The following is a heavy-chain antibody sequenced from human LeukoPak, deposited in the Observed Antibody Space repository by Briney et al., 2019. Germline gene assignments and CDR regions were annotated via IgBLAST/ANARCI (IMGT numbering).Heavy chain of an antibody. V-gene: IGHV4-59*01. CDR1: GGSISSYY. D-gene: IGHD5-12*01. J-gene: IGHJ3*02. Sequence: SETLSLTCTVSGGSISSYYWSWIRQPPGKGLEWIGYIYYSGSTNYNPSLKSRVTISVDTSKNQFSLKLSSVTAADTAVYYCARDNSGYEGAFDIWGQGTMVTVSS. CDR2: IYYSGST. CDR3: ARDNSGYEGAFDI.